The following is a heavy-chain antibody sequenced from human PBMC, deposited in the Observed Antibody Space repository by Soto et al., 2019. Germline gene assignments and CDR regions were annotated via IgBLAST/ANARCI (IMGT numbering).Heavy chain of an antibody. J-gene: IGHJ3*02. V-gene: IGHV1-18*01. CDR2: ISGYNGNT. D-gene: IGHD3-3*01. Sequence: QVQLVQSGGEVKKSGASVKVSCKASGYSFTSYGISWVRQAPGQGPEWMGWISGYNGNTNYAQKFQGRVTMTTDTSTSTAYMELRSLRSDDTAVYYCARDGPTMSTVDAFDILGQGTMVIVSS. CDR1: GYSFTSYG. CDR3: ARDGPTMSTVDAFDI.